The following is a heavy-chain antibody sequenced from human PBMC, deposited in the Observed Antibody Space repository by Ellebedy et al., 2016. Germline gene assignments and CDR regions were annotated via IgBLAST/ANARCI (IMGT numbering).Heavy chain of an antibody. J-gene: IGHJ4*02. CDR1: GFTFGDYA. CDR3: GKGYGGNSFPIDY. CDR2: IRSKAYGGTT. D-gene: IGHD4-23*01. V-gene: IGHV3-49*03. Sequence: GESLKISCTASGFTFGDYAMSWFRQAPGKGLEWVGFIRSKAYGGTTEYAASVKGRFTISRDDSKSIAYLQMNSLKTEDTAVYYCGKGYGGNSFPIDYWGQGTLVTVSS.